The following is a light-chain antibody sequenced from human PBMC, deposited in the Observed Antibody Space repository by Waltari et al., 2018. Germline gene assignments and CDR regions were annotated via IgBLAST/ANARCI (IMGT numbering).Light chain of an antibody. J-gene: IGKJ2*01. CDR3: QQYDRLPRT. V-gene: IGKV1-33*01. CDR2: DAS. CDR1: QDIKKY. Sequence: DIQMTQSPPSLSASVGDRVTITCQASQDIKKYLNWYQQKPGKAPKLLIYDASTLETGLPSRFSGSGSGTLFTLTISRLQPEDFATYYCQQYDRLPRTFGQGTKLRIK.